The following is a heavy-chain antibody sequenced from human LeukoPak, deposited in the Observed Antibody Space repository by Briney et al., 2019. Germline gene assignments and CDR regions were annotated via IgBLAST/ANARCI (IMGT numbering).Heavy chain of an antibody. D-gene: IGHD2-21*01. CDR2: IYYSGTT. Sequence: SETLSLTCTVSGGSISDYYWSWIRQPPGKGLEWIGYIYYSGTTNYNPSLKSRVTISGDTSKNQFSLKLISVTAADTAVYYCARVFRGGAHDYWGQGTLVTVSS. CDR3: ARVFRGGAHDY. CDR1: GGSISDYY. J-gene: IGHJ4*02. V-gene: IGHV4-59*08.